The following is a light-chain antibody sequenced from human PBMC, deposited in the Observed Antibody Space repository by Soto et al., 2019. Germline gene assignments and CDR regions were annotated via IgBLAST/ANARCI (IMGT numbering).Light chain of an antibody. J-gene: IGLJ2*01. V-gene: IGLV6-57*04. Sequence: NFMLTQPHSVSESPGKTVTISCTRSSGSIASNYVQWYQQRPGSAPTTVIYEDNQRPSGVPDRFSGSIDSSSSSASLTISRLKTEDEADYYCQSYDSSNVVFGGGTQLTVL. CDR2: EDN. CDR3: QSYDSSNVV. CDR1: SGSIASNY.